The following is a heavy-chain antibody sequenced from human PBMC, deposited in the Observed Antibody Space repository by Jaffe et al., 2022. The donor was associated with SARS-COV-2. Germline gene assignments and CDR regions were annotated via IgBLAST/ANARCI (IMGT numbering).Heavy chain of an antibody. V-gene: IGHV1-18*01. CDR1: GYTFTSYG. CDR3: ARLRQDIVALGRDYYMDV. Sequence: QVQLVQSGAEVKKPGASVKVSCKASGYTFTSYGISWVRQAPGQGLEWMGWISAYNGNTNYAQKLQGRVTMTTDTSTSTAYMELRSLRSDDTAVYYCARLRQDIVALGRDYYMDVWGKGTTVTVSS. D-gene: IGHD2-15*01. CDR2: ISAYNGNT. J-gene: IGHJ6*03.